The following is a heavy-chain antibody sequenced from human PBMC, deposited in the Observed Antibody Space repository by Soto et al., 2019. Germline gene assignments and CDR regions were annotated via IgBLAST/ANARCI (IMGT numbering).Heavy chain of an antibody. CDR1: GGSISSSSYY. CDR3: ARSQRYSSGFDS. CDR2: IYYSGST. D-gene: IGHD6-19*01. J-gene: IGHJ4*02. Sequence: SETLSLTCTVSGGSISSSSYYWGWIRQPPGKGLEWIGSIYYSGSTYYNPSLKSRVTISVDTSKNQFSLKLSSVTAADTAVYYCARSQRYSSGFDSWGQGSLVTVSS. V-gene: IGHV4-39*01.